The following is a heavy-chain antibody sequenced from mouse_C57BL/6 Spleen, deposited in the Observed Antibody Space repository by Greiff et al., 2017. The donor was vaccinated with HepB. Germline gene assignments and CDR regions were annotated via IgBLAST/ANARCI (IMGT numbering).Heavy chain of an antibody. V-gene: IGHV1-66*01. D-gene: IGHD3-1*01. CDR3: AREGYGYAMDY. CDR1: GYSFTSYY. J-gene: IGHJ4*01. Sequence: VQLVESGPELVKPGASVKISCKASGYSFTSYYIHWVKQRPGQGLEWIGWIYPGSGNTKYNEKFKGKATLTADTSSSTAYMQLSSLTSEDSAVYYCAREGYGYAMDYWGQGTSVTVSS. CDR2: IYPGSGNT.